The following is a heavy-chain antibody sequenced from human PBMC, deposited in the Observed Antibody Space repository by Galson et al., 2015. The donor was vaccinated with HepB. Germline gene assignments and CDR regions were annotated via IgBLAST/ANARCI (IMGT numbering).Heavy chain of an antibody. J-gene: IGHJ4*02. V-gene: IGHV4-39*01. D-gene: IGHD3-10*01. CDR1: GGSISSSSYY. CDR3: ARHSWVRGVVDY. Sequence: ETLSLTCTVSGGSISSSSYYWGWIRQPPGKGLEWIGNIYYTRRTYYNPSLKSRVTISVDTSKNQFSLKLSSVTAADTAVYYCARHSWVRGVVDYWGQGTLVTVSS. CDR2: IYYTRRT.